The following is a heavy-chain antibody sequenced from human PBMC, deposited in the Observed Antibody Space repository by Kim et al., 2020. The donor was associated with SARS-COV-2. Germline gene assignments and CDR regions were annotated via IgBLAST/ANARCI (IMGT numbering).Heavy chain of an antibody. CDR2: INSDGSST. Sequence: GGSLRLSCAASGFTFSSYWMHWVRQAPGKGLVWVSRINSDGSSTSYADSVKGRFTISRDNAKNTLYLQMNSLRAEDTAVYYCASLEYSSTSYFSYYYYGMDVWGQGTTVTVSS. D-gene: IGHD6-6*01. CDR1: GFTFSSYW. V-gene: IGHV3-74*01. J-gene: IGHJ6*02. CDR3: ASLEYSSTSYFSYYYYGMDV.